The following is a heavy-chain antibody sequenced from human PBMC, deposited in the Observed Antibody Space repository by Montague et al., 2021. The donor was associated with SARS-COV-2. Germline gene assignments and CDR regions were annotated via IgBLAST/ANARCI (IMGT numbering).Heavy chain of an antibody. J-gene: IGHJ4*02. V-gene: IGHV4-59*01. CDR2: IYYSGST. CDR3: ARLKRSGWNYYFDY. D-gene: IGHD6-19*01. CDR1: GGSISSYY. Sequence: SETLSLTCTVSGGSISSYYWSWIRQPPGKGLEWIGYIYYSGSTNXNPSLKSRVPISVDTSKNQFSLKLSSVTAADTAVYYCARLKRSGWNYYFDYWGQGTLVTVSS.